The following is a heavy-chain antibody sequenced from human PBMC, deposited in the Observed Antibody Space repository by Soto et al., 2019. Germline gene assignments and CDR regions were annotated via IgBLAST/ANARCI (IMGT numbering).Heavy chain of an antibody. Sequence: GEALKISCKGSGYTFTDSWIGWVRQMPGKGLEYMGIIFPSDPKTRYSPSFQGQTTITVDNSSSTVYQQWNSLKASDTAMYFSARQPSYWSDESDYSQRFDYWGQGTPVTVSS. CDR3: ARQPSYWSDESDYSQRFDY. CDR1: GYTFTDSW. V-gene: IGHV5-51*01. CDR2: IFPSDPKT. D-gene: IGHD3-22*01. J-gene: IGHJ4*02.